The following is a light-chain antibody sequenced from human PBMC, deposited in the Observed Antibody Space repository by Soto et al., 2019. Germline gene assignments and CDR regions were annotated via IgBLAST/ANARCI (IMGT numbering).Light chain of an antibody. CDR3: CSYAGSFTWL. CDR1: SSDVGNYNY. Sequence: QSALTQPRSVSGSPGQSVTISCTGTSSDVGNYNYVSWYQQYPGKAPKLMIYEVSKRPSGVPDRFSGSKSGNTASPTISGLQTEDEADYYCCSYAGSFTWLFGGGTKVTVL. CDR2: EVS. J-gene: IGLJ3*02. V-gene: IGLV2-11*01.